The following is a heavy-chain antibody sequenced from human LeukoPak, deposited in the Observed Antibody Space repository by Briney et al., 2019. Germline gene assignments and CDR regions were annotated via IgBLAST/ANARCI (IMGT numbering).Heavy chain of an antibody. V-gene: IGHV3-66*02. CDR1: RFTVSSNY. J-gene: IGHJ3*02. D-gene: IGHD3-22*01. Sequence: PGGSPRLSCAASRFTVSSNYMGWVRQAPGKGLEWVSVLYSDGTTYYPDSVKGRFTISRDNSQNTLYLQLDSLRAEDTAVYYCARLYDRSAYGAFDIWGQGTTVTVSS. CDR2: LYSDGTT. CDR3: ARLYDRSAYGAFDI.